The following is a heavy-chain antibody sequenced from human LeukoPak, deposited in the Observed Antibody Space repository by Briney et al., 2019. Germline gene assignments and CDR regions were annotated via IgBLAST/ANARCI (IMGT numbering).Heavy chain of an antibody. D-gene: IGHD3-10*01. J-gene: IGHJ4*02. CDR2: IRHDGSNE. CDR3: AKEVHPYDSGTYYFDY. V-gene: IGHV3-30*02. Sequence: GGSLRLSCVGSGFTFSSYGMHWVRQAAGKGLEWVAFIRHDGSNEYYADSVRGRFTVSRDNSKNTLFLQMNSLRVEEMAVYYCAKEVHPYDSGTYYFDYWGRGTLVTVSS. CDR1: GFTFSSYG.